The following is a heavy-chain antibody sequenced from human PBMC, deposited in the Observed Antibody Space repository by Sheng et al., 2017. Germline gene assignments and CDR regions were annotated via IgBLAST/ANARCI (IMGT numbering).Heavy chain of an antibody. D-gene: IGHD2-15*01. Sequence: EVQLVESGGGLVKPGGSLRLSCAASGFTFSSYSMNWVRQAPGKGLEWVSSISSSSSYIYYADSVKGRFTISRDNAKNSLYLQMNSLRAEDTAVYYCARDLGVVVVAAATGRDIYYYYGMDVWDQGP. CDR1: GFTFSSYS. V-gene: IGHV3-21*01. J-gene: IGHJ6*02. CDR3: ARDLGVVVVAAATGRDIYYYYGMDV. CDR2: ISSSSSYI.